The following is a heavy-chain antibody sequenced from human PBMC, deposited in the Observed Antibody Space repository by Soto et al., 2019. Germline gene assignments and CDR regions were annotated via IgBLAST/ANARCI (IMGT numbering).Heavy chain of an antibody. CDR3: AAQPGGGGY. J-gene: IGHJ4*02. CDR1: GFTVSNNY. D-gene: IGHD3-10*01. CDR2: IYSGGYT. Sequence: EVQLVESGGGLIQPGGSLRLSCAVSGFTVSNNYMSWVRQAPGKGLEGVSVIYSGGYTAYGDSVKGRFTISRDNSKNTPFLQMKTPRPEHPAFYYCAAQPGGGGYWGQGTLVTVSS. V-gene: IGHV3-53*01.